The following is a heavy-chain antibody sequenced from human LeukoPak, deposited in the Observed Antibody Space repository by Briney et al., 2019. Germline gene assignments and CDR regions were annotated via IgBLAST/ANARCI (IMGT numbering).Heavy chain of an antibody. CDR2: ISGSGGST. D-gene: IGHD5-12*01. J-gene: IGHJ4*02. V-gene: IGHV3-23*01. CDR1: GFTFSSYA. Sequence: GGSLRLSCAASGFTFSSYAMSWVRQAPGKGLEWVSAISGSGGSTYYAESVKGRFTISRDNSKNTLYLQMNSLRAEDTAVYYCAKGSFSGYDSFDYWGQGTLVTVSS. CDR3: AKGSFSGYDSFDY.